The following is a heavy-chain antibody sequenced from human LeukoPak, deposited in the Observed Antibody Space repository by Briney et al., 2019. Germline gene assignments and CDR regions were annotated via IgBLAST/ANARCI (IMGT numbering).Heavy chain of an antibody. V-gene: IGHV4-34*01. CDR3: ARASAYSSSSGVNC. J-gene: IGHJ4*02. Sequence: SETLSLTCAVYGGSFGGYYWTWIRQPPGKGLEWIGEINESGVTNYIQSLKSRVTISVDTPKKQFSLKLTSVSAADTAVYYCARASAYSSSSGVNCWGQGTLVTVSS. D-gene: IGHD6-6*01. CDR2: INESGVT. CDR1: GGSFGGYY.